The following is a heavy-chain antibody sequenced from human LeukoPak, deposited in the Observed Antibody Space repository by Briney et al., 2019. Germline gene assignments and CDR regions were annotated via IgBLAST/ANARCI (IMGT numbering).Heavy chain of an antibody. CDR1: GFTFSSYA. CDR3: AGAVDGSGSYLVDY. J-gene: IGHJ4*02. Sequence: GGSLRLSCGASGFTFSSYAMSWVRQAPGRGLEGVSAISGSGGSTYYADSVKGRFTISRDNSKNTLYLQMNSLRAEDTAVYYCAGAVDGSGSYLVDYWGQGTPVTVSS. CDR2: ISGSGGST. D-gene: IGHD3-10*01. V-gene: IGHV3-23*01.